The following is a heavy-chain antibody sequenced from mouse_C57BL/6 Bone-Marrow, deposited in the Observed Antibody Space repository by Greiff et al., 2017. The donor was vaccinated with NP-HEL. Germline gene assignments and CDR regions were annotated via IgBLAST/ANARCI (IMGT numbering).Heavy chain of an antibody. J-gene: IGHJ3*01. D-gene: IGHD1-1*02. Sequence: EVMLVESGGGLVKPGGSLKLSCAASGFTFSDYGMHWVRQAPEKGLEWVAYISSGSSTIYYADTVKGRFTISRDNAKNPLFLQMTSLRSEDTAMYYCAKYGPAWFAYWGQGTLVTVSA. CDR3: AKYGPAWFAY. V-gene: IGHV5-17*01. CDR1: GFTFSDYG. CDR2: ISSGSSTI.